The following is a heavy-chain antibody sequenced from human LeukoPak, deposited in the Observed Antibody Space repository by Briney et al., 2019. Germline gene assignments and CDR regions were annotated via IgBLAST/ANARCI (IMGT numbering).Heavy chain of an antibody. J-gene: IGHJ4*02. CDR3: ARDLGVLTGTFFDF. CDR2: ISDYNGNTNYALNT. Sequence: ASVKVSCKASGYTFTSYGISWMRQAPGQGLQWMGWISDYNGNTNYALNTNYAQKFQGRVTLTTDTSTSTAYLELRSLRSDDTAIYCCARDLGVLTGTFFDFWGQGTLVTVSS. V-gene: IGHV1-18*01. CDR1: GYTFTSYG. D-gene: IGHD3-9*01.